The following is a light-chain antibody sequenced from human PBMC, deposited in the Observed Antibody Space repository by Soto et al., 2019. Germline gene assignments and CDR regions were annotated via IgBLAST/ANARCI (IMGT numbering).Light chain of an antibody. CDR1: SSNIGNNY. CDR2: DNN. CDR3: GTWDSSLSAGV. V-gene: IGLV1-51*01. J-gene: IGLJ1*01. Sequence: QPVLTQPPSVSAAPGQKVTISCSGSSSNIGNNYVSWYQQLPGTAPKLLIYDNNKRPSGIPDRFSGSKSGTSATLGITGLQTGDEADYYCGTWDSSLSAGVLGTGTKLTVL.